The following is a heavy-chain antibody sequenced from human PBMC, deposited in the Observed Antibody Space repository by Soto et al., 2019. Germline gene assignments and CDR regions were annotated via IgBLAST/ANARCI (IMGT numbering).Heavy chain of an antibody. CDR1: GFPFNNAW. CDR2: VKSKADGGSG. Sequence: PGXSLRLSCAASGFPFNNAWLNWFRQGPVDGLEWVGRVKSKADGGSGDYAAPVKGRFVVSRDDSKDIVYLQMNSLKIEDTGVYYCTTDSRTTLPEIRFDYWGHGTQVTVSS. V-gene: IGHV3-15*07. CDR3: TTDSRTTLPEIRFDY. D-gene: IGHD1-26*01. J-gene: IGHJ4*01.